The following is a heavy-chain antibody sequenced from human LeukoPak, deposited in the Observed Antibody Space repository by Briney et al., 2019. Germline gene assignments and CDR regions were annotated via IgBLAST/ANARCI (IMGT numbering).Heavy chain of an antibody. CDR3: ASELRNYYYYYSGMDV. V-gene: IGHV3-7*01. Sequence: PGGSLRLSCAASGFTFSNYWMSWVRQAPGKGLEWVANIKQDGSEKYYVDSVKGRFTISRDNAKNSLYLEINSLRAEDTAVYYCASELRNYYYYYSGMDVWGQGSTVTVSS. J-gene: IGHJ6*02. D-gene: IGHD3-16*01. CDR1: GFTFSNYW. CDR2: IKQDGSEK.